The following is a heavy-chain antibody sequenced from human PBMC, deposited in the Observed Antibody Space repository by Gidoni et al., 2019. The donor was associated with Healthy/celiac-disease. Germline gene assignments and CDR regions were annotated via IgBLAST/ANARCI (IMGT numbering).Heavy chain of an antibody. Sequence: QVQLVESGGGVVQPGWSLRLSCAASGFTFSSYGMHWVRQAPGKGLEWVAVISYDGSNKYYADSVKGRFTISRDNSKNTLYLQMNSLRAEDTAVYYCAKDDYAFDIWGQGTMVTVSS. J-gene: IGHJ3*02. D-gene: IGHD2-21*01. V-gene: IGHV3-30*18. CDR1: GFTFSSYG. CDR2: ISYDGSNK. CDR3: AKDDYAFDI.